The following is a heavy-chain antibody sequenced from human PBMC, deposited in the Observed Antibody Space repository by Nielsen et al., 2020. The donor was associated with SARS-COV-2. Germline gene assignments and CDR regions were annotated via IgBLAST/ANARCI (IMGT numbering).Heavy chain of an antibody. CDR3: ARGHRRPPGGMDV. CDR2: ISYDGSNK. CDR1: GFTFSSYG. Sequence: GGSLRLSCAASGFTFSSYGMHWVRQAPGKGLEWVAVISYDGSNKYYADSVKGRFTISRDNSKNTLYLQMNSLRAEDTAVYYCARGHRRPPGGMDVWGQGTTVTVSS. J-gene: IGHJ6*02. V-gene: IGHV3-30*03.